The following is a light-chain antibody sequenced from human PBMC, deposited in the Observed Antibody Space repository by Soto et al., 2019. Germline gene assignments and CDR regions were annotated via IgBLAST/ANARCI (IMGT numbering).Light chain of an antibody. CDR2: DDS. V-gene: IGLV3-21*02. CDR1: SIGSKR. CDR3: QVWDNNNYRFV. Sequence: SYELTQVPSVSVAPGQTARITCGGSSIGSKRVNWYQQKPGQAPGLVVYDDSDRPSGIPERFSGSNSGDTATLTISRVEAGDEADYYCQVWDNNNYRFVFGAGTKLTVL. J-gene: IGLJ1*01.